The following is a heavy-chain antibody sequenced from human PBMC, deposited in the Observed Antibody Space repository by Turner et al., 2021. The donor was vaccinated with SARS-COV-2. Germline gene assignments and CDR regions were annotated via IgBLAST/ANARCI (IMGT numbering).Heavy chain of an antibody. Sequence: QVQLQQWGAGLLKPSETLSLTCAVYGGSFSGYSWSWIRQPPGKGLEWIGEINHSGSTNYNPSLKSRVTISVDTSKNQFSLKLSSVTAADTAVFYCARGGGYSYGALDYWGQGTLVTVSS. J-gene: IGHJ4*02. D-gene: IGHD5-18*01. CDR2: INHSGST. CDR3: ARGGGYSYGALDY. V-gene: IGHV4-34*01. CDR1: GGSFSGYS.